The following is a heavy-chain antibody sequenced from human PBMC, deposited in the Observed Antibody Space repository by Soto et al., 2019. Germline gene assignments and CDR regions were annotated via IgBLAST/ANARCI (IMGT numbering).Heavy chain of an antibody. Sequence: GGSLRLSCAASGFTFSNYAMSWVRQAPGKGLEWVSAISSSGDSPYYADSVKGRFTVSRDNSKNTLYLQMNSLRVEDTAIYYCARNTIPHPHSCGHGTLVTVSS. CDR2: ISSSGDSP. D-gene: IGHD1-1*01. J-gene: IGHJ5*01. CDR1: GFTFSNYA. CDR3: ARNTIPHPHS. V-gene: IGHV3-23*01.